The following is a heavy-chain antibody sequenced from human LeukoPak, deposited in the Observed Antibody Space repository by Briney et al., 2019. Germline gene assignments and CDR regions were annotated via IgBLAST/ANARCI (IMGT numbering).Heavy chain of an antibody. CDR1: GFTFSSYA. CDR2: ISYDGSNK. CDR3: AREQYEALDY. V-gene: IGHV3-30-3*01. D-gene: IGHD2-2*01. J-gene: IGHJ4*02. Sequence: GGSLRLSCAASGFTFSSYAMNWVRQAPGKGLEWVAVISYDGSNKYYADSVKGRFTISRDNSKNTLYLQMNSLRAEDTAVYYCAREQYEALDYWGQGTLVTVSS.